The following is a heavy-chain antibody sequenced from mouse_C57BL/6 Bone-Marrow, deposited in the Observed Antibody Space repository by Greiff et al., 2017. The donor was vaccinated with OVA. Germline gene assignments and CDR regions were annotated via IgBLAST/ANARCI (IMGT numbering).Heavy chain of an antibody. J-gene: IGHJ2*01. CDR3: ARGDYDPFDY. D-gene: IGHD2-4*01. V-gene: IGHV1-61*01. CDR2: IYPSDSET. CDR1: GYTFTSYW. Sequence: QVQLQQPGAELVRPGSSVKLSCKASGYTFTSYWMDWVKQRPGQGLEWIGNIYPSDSETHYNQKFKDKATLTVDKSSSTAYMQLSSLTSGDSAVYYCARGDYDPFDYWGQGTTLTDSS.